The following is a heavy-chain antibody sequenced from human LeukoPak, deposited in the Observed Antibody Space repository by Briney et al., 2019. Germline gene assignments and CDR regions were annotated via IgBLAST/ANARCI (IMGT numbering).Heavy chain of an antibody. V-gene: IGHV1-2*02. CDR2: INPNSGGT. J-gene: IGHJ3*02. D-gene: IGHD3-16*02. CDR1: VYTFTGYY. Sequence: ASVKVSCKASVYTFTGYYMHWVRQAPGQGLEWMGWINPNSGGTNYAQKFQGRVTMTRDTSISTAYMELSRLRSDDTAVYYCASAYYDYVWGSYRHGAFDIWGQGTMVTVSS. CDR3: ASAYYDYVWGSYRHGAFDI.